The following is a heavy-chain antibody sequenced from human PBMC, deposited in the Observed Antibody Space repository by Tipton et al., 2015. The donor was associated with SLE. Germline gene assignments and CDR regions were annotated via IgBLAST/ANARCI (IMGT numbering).Heavy chain of an antibody. CDR2: TSASGGTT. Sequence: GSLRLSCAGSGFTFSNHAMSWVRQAPGKGLEWVSSTSASGGTTFYAKSVQGRFTISRDNSKNTLYLQMNSLRAEATAVYYCAKELVVVTALYYWGQGSLVTVSS. CDR3: AKELVVVTALYY. CDR1: GFTFSNHA. V-gene: IGHV3-23*01. D-gene: IGHD2-21*02. J-gene: IGHJ4*02.